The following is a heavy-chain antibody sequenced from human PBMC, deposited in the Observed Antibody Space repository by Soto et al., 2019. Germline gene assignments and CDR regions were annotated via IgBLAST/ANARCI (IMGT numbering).Heavy chain of an antibody. J-gene: IGHJ5*02. CDR2: IWPDGNDK. Sequence: QVQLVGSGGGVVQPGRSLRLSCTASGFTFSTFALHWVRQAPGKGLEWVAIIWPDGNDKYYADSVKGRFTISSDNSKNTLSLQMNSLRAEDTAVYYCVRGSSCSNGVRYNLGWFGPWGQGTLVTVSS. CDR1: GFTFSTFA. CDR3: VRGSSCSNGVRYNLGWFGP. D-gene: IGHD2-8*01. V-gene: IGHV3-33*01.